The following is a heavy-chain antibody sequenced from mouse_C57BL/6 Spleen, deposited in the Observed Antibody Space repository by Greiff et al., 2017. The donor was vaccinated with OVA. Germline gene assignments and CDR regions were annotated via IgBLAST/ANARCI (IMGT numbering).Heavy chain of an antibody. J-gene: IGHJ2*01. CDR3: ARRPDYGSSLDY. D-gene: IGHD1-1*01. CDR2: ISNGGGST. CDR1: GFTFSDYY. V-gene: IGHV5-12*01. Sequence: EVQRVESGGGLVQPGGSLKLSCAASGFTFSDYYMYWVRQTPEKRLEWVAYISNGGGSTYYPDTVKGRFTISRDNAKNTLYLQMSRLKSEDTAMYYCARRPDYGSSLDYWGQGTTLTVSS.